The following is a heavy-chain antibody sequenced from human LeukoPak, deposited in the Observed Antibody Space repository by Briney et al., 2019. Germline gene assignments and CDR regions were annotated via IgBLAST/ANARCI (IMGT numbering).Heavy chain of an antibody. V-gene: IGHV3-30*02. CDR2: IRYDGSNK. D-gene: IGHD6-19*01. CDR3: AKNLARKIAVAGIGY. J-gene: IGHJ4*02. Sequence: GGSLRLSCAASGFTFSSYGMHWVHQAPGKGLEWVAFIRYDGSNKYYADSVKGRFTISRDNSKNTLYLQMNSLRAEDTAVYYCAKNLARKIAVAGIGYWGQGTLVTVSS. CDR1: GFTFSSYG.